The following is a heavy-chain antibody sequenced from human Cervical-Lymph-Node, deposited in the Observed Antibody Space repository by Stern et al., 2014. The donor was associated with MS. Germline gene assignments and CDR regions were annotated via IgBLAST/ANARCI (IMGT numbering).Heavy chain of an antibody. D-gene: IGHD6-6*01. CDR3: ARGPHLIAARPVGPHDY. CDR1: GYTFTSYY. CDR2: INPSGGST. Sequence: QVQLVESGAEVKKPGASVKVSCKASGYTFTSYYMHWVRQAPGQGLERMGIINPSGGSTSYAQKFQGRVTMTRDTSTSTVYMELSSLRSEDTAVYYCARGPHLIAARPVGPHDYWGQGTLVTVSS. V-gene: IGHV1-46*01. J-gene: IGHJ4*02.